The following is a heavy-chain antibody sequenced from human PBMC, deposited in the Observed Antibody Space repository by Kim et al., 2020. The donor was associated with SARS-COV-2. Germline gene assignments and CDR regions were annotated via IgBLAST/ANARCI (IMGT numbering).Heavy chain of an antibody. CDR3: ARHGGSGYYEVYYYMDV. V-gene: IGHV4-59*08. J-gene: IGHJ6*03. Sequence: SETLSLTCTVSGGSISSYYWSWIRQPPGKGLEWIGYIYYSGSTNYNPSLKSRVTISVDTSKNQFSLKLSSVTAADTAVYYCARHGGSGYYEVYYYMDVWGKGTTVTVSS. CDR2: IYYSGST. D-gene: IGHD3-22*01. CDR1: GGSISSYY.